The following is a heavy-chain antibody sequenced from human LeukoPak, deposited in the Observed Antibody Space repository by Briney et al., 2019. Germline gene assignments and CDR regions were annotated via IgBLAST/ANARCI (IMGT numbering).Heavy chain of an antibody. J-gene: IGHJ4*02. D-gene: IGHD6-13*01. CDR2: IYHSGST. Sequence: SETLSLTCTVSGGSISSGGYYWSWIRQPPGKGLEWIGYIYHSGSTYYNPSLKSRVTISVDRSKNQFSLKLSSVTAADTAVYYCARGGWQQLALGWGQGTLVTVSS. CDR1: GGSISSGGYY. CDR3: ARGGWQQLALG. V-gene: IGHV4-30-2*01.